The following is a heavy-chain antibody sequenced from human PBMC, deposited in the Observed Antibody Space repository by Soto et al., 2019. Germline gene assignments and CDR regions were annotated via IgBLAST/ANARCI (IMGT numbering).Heavy chain of an antibody. D-gene: IGHD3-22*01. J-gene: IGHJ5*02. V-gene: IGHV5-51*01. Sequence: GESLKSSCRTSGYRFTSYWMAWVRQMPGKGLEWMGIIFPSDSDTRYSPSFQGQVTISADRSTSTVFLQWASLKASDTAVYFCARKDKSGYFNWFDPWGQGTLVPVSS. CDR3: ARKDKSGYFNWFDP. CDR1: GYRFTSYW. CDR2: IFPSDSDT.